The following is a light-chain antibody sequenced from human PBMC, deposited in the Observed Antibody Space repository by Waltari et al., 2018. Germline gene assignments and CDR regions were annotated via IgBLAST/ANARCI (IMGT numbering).Light chain of an antibody. CDR2: QDS. CDR1: KLGDKY. Sequence: SYELTQPPSVSVSPGQTASITCPGDKLGDKYACWYQQKPGPSPVLVIYQDSKRPSGIPERFSGSNSGNTATLTISGTQAMDEADYYCQAWDSSTGVFGGGTKLTVL. J-gene: IGLJ2*01. CDR3: QAWDSSTGV. V-gene: IGLV3-1*01.